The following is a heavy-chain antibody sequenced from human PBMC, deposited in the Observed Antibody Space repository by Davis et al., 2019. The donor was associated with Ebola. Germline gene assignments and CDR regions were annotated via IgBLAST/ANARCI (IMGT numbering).Heavy chain of an antibody. D-gene: IGHD3-10*01. Sequence: GESLKISCAASGFTFSSYGMHWVRQAPGKGLEWVAVISYDGSNKYYADSVKGRFTISRDNSKNTLYLQMNSLRVEDTAVYYCATDGDGEFDYWGQGTSVTVAS. CDR1: GFTFSSYG. CDR3: ATDGDGEFDY. J-gene: IGHJ4*02. CDR2: ISYDGSNK. V-gene: IGHV3-33*05.